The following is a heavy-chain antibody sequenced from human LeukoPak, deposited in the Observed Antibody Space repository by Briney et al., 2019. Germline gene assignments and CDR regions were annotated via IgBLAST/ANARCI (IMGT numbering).Heavy chain of an antibody. D-gene: IGHD5/OR15-5a*01. Sequence: PGGSLRLSCAASGFTFSNYVMSWVRQAPGKGLEWVSTITAGGTTYYADSVKGRFTISRDNSRNTLFLQMIGLRAEDTAVYYCAKRSTTVSAPGNYFDYWGRGTLVTVSS. CDR3: AKRSTTVSAPGNYFDY. J-gene: IGHJ4*02. V-gene: IGHV3-23*01. CDR1: GFTFSNYV. CDR2: ITAGGTT.